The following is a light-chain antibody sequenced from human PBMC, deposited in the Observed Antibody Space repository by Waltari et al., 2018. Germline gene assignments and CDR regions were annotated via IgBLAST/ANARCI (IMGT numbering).Light chain of an antibody. CDR2: VNSDGSH. Sequence: QLVLTQSPSASASLGASVKLTCTLSSGHSSNVIAWLQQQPEKGPRYLMRVNSDGSHSRGDEIPDRFSGSSSGAEPYLTISSLQSEDEADYYCQTGGHGTWLFGGGTKLTVL. CDR3: QTGGHGTWL. J-gene: IGLJ3*02. V-gene: IGLV4-69*01. CDR1: SGHSSNV.